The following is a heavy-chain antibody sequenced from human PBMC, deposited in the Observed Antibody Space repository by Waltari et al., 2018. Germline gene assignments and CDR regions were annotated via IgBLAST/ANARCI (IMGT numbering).Heavy chain of an antibody. CDR3: AKDLGTYSLFYYYYGMDV. D-gene: IGHD6-13*01. CDR1: GFTFSSYA. J-gene: IGHJ6*02. Sequence: EVQLLESGGGLVQPGGSLRLSCAASGFTFSSYAMSWVRQAPGKGLEWVSAISGSGGSTYYADSVKGRFTISRDNSKNTLYLQMNSLRAEDTAVYYCAKDLGTYSLFYYYYGMDVWGQGTTVTVSS. V-gene: IGHV3-23*01. CDR2: ISGSGGST.